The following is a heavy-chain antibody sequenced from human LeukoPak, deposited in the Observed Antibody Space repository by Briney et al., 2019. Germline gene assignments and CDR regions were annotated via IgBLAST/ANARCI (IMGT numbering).Heavy chain of an antibody. CDR2: IWYDGSNK. D-gene: IGHD6-6*01. J-gene: IGHJ4*02. CDR3: ARARGYSSSSGLD. V-gene: IGHV3-33*08. CDR1: GFTFSSYA. Sequence: GGSLRLSCAASGFTFSSYAMHWVRQAPGKGLEWVAVIWYDGSNKYYADSVKGRFTISRDNSKNTLYLQMNSLRAEDTAVYYCARARGYSSSSGLDWGQGTLVTVSS.